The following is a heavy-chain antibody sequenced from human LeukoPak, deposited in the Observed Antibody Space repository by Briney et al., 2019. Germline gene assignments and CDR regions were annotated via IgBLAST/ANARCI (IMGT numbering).Heavy chain of an antibody. D-gene: IGHD3-10*01. CDR1: GFTFSNVW. J-gene: IGHJ4*02. CDR2: IKSKTDGGTT. CDR3: STVGLGESYFDY. V-gene: IGHV3-15*01. Sequence: GGSLRLSCAASGFTFSNVWMSWVRQAPGKGLEWVGRIKSKTDGGTTDYAAPVKGRFTISRDDSKNTLYLQINSLKTEDTAVYYCSTVGLGESYFDYWGQGTLVTVSS.